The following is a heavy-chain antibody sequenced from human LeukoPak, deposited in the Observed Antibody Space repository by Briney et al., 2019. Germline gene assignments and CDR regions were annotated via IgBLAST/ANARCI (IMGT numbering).Heavy chain of an antibody. D-gene: IGHD1-14*01. Sequence: PGGSLRLSCAASGFTFSNAWMSWVRQAPGKGLEWIGSVYYTGASYYNPSLKSRVTISIDTSKKHFSLKLTSVTAADTAVYYCVGRGTNSGTFDVWGPGTMVIVSS. CDR1: GFTFSNAW. CDR3: VGRGTNSGTFDV. V-gene: IGHV4-38-2*01. CDR2: VYYTGAS. J-gene: IGHJ3*01.